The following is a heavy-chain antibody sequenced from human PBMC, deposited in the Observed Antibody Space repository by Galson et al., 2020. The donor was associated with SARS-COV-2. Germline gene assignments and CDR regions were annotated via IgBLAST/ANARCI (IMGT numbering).Heavy chain of an antibody. Sequence: GGSLRLSCAASGFTFSSYGMHWVRQAPGKGLEWVAVISYDGSNKYYADSVKGRFTISRDNSKNTLYLQMNSLRAEDTAVYYCALESPRVAAPQDYWGQGTLVTVSS. CDR3: ALESPRVAAPQDY. CDR1: GFTFSSYG. V-gene: IGHV3-30*03. D-gene: IGHD6-6*01. J-gene: IGHJ4*02. CDR2: ISYDGSNK.